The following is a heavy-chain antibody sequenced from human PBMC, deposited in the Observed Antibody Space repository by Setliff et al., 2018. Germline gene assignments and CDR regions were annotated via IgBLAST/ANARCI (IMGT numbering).Heavy chain of an antibody. D-gene: IGHD6-19*01. CDR3: ASRGERSGWYGFAY. J-gene: IGHJ4*02. Sequence: ASVKVSCKASGYTFTAYYAHWVRQAPGQGLEWMGWFDPNSGGTNYAQKFQGRVTMTRDSSINTAYMELSRLRSDDTAVYYCASRGERSGWYGFAYWGQGTLVTVSS. CDR1: GYTFTAYY. CDR2: FDPNSGGT. V-gene: IGHV1-2*02.